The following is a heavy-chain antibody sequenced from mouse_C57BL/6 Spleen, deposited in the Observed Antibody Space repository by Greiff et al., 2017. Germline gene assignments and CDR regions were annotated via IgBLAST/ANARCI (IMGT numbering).Heavy chain of an antibody. Sequence: VKLMESGPELVKPGASVKISCKASGYAFSSSWMNWVKQRPGKGLEWIGRIYPGDGDTNYNGKFKGKATLTADKSSSTAYMQLSSLTSEDSAVYFCARENDPGDYFDYWGQGTTLTVSS. D-gene: IGHD2-3*01. CDR1: GYAFSSSW. V-gene: IGHV1-82*01. CDR3: ARENDPGDYFDY. J-gene: IGHJ2*01. CDR2: IYPGDGDT.